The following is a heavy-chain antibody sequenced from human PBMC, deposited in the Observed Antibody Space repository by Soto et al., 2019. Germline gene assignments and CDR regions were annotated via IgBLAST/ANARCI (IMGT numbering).Heavy chain of an antibody. J-gene: IGHJ6*03. CDR2: INSDGSST. CDR3: ARGPMSIAARPDDYYYYYMDV. D-gene: IGHD6-6*01. V-gene: IGHV3-74*01. Sequence: EVQLVESGGGLVQPGGSLRLSCAASGFTFSSYWMHWVRQAPGKGLVWVSRINSDGSSTSYADSVKGRFTISRDNAKNKLYLQMNSLRAEDTAVYYCARGPMSIAARPDDYYYYYMDVWGKGTTVTVSS. CDR1: GFTFSSYW.